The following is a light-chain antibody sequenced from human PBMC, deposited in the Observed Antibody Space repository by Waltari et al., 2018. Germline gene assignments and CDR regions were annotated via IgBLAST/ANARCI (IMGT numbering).Light chain of an antibody. CDR1: RNINNY. J-gene: IGKJ3*01. V-gene: IGKV1-39*01. Sequence: DIQMTQPPSSLSASVGARVTIPCRASRNINNYLNWYQQKPGKAPKLLIYAESSLQSGVPSRFSGSGSGTEFTLTISSLQPEDFATYYCQQSYSTLTFGPGTKVDIK. CDR2: AES. CDR3: QQSYSTLT.